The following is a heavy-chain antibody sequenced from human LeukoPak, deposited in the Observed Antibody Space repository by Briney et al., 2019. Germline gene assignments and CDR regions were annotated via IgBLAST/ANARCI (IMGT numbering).Heavy chain of an antibody. V-gene: IGHV3-21*01. Sequence: GGSLRLSCAASGFTFSSHWMSWVRQAPGKGLEWVSSISSSSSYIYYADSVKGRFTISRDNAKNSLYLQMNSLRAEDTAVYYCAGYPYYYYMDVWGKGTTVTVSS. CDR3: AGYPYYYYMDV. J-gene: IGHJ6*03. CDR2: ISSSSSYI. CDR1: GFTFSSHW.